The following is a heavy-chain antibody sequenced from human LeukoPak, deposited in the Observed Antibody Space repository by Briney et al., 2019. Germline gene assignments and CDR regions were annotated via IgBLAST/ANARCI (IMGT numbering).Heavy chain of an antibody. CDR1: GGSIRSYY. CDR3: ARHAAVEGSSGWSPLWWFDP. Sequence: SETLSLTCTVSGGSIRSYYWSWIRQPPGKGLEWIGYMHHSGSTKHNPYLKSRVTISVDTSKSQFSLKLSSVTAADTAVYYCARHAAVEGSSGWSPLWWFDPWGQGTLVTVSS. J-gene: IGHJ5*02. D-gene: IGHD6-19*01. V-gene: IGHV4-59*08. CDR2: MHHSGST.